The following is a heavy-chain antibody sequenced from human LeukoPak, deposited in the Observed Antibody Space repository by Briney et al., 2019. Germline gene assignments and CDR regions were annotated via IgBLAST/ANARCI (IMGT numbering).Heavy chain of an antibody. V-gene: IGHV1-18*04. CDR2: ISAYNGNT. CDR1: GYSFTAFY. D-gene: IGHD6-19*01. Sequence: ASVKVSCKASGYSFTAFYIHWVRQAPGQGLEWMGWISAYNGNTNYAQKLQGRVTMTTDTSTSTAYMELRSLRSDDTAVYYCARSIAVAGIHVYWGQGTLVTVSS. CDR3: ARSIAVAGIHVY. J-gene: IGHJ4*02.